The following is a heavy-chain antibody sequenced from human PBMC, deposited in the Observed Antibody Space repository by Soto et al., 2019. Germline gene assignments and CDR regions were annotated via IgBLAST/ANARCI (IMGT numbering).Heavy chain of an antibody. CDR2: IYYSGST. J-gene: IGHJ6*02. CDR3: ARDGRLPPGMAL. CDR1: GGSISSGDYY. D-gene: IGHD5-18*01. Sequence: SETLSLTCTVSGGSISSGDYYWSWIRQPPGKGLEWIGYIYYSGSTYYNPSLKSRVTISVDTSKNQFSLKLSSVTAADTAVYYCARDGRLPPGMALWGQGTMVTASS. V-gene: IGHV4-30-4*01.